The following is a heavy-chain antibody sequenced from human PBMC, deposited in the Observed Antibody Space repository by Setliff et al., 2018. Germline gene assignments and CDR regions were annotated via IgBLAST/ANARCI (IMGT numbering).Heavy chain of an antibody. CDR3: ARGLSYYDSSGYLLAPYAFDI. Sequence: KTSETLSLTCAVYGGSFSGYYWSWIRQPPGRGLEWIGEINHNGGTNYNPSLKSRVTMSVDTSKNQFSLKLSSVTAADTAVYYCARGLSYYDSSGYLLAPYAFDIWGQGTMVTVSS. CDR2: INHNGGT. CDR1: GGSFSGYY. J-gene: IGHJ3*02. D-gene: IGHD3-22*01. V-gene: IGHV4-34*01.